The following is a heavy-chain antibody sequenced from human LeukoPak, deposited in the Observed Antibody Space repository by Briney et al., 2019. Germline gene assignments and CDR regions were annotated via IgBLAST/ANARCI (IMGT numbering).Heavy chain of an antibody. D-gene: IGHD2-2*01. J-gene: IGHJ4*02. CDR1: GYTFTGYY. V-gene: IGHV1-2*02. Sequence: VASVKVSCKASGYTFTGYYMHWVRQAPGQGLEWMGWINPNSGGTNYAQKFQGRVTMTRDTSISTAYMELSRLRSDNTAVYYCARDPHCSSTSCYLQLDYWGQGTLVTVSS. CDR2: INPNSGGT. CDR3: ARDPHCSSTSCYLQLDY.